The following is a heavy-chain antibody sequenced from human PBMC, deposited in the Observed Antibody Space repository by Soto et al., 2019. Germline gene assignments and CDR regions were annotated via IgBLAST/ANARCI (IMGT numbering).Heavy chain of an antibody. CDR1: GFSVSSNGAR. J-gene: IGHJ4*02. CDR2: IYWDDDK. V-gene: IGHV2-5*02. D-gene: IGHD3-3*02. CDR3: VHGTLGSFGHVYFDY. Sequence: QITLKESGPPLVKPTQTLTLTCSLSGFSVSSNGARVGWIRQPPGKALEWLALIYWDDDKHYNPSLKTRLTITKDTSKNQVVLTVNDMDPVDTATYYCVHGTLGSFGHVYFDYWGPGTLVTVSS.